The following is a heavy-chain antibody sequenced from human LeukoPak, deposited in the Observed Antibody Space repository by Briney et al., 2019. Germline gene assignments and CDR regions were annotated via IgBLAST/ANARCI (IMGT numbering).Heavy chain of an antibody. V-gene: IGHV3-7*01. CDR3: ARAAIAAARIYYYMDV. J-gene: IGHJ6*03. Sequence: GGSLRLSCEASGFTFTTYWLGWVRQPPGKGLEWVANIKQDGTEKYYVDSVKGRFTISRDNAKNSLYLQMNSLRAEDTAVYYCARAAIAAARIYYYMDVWGKGTTVTVSS. CDR1: GFTFTTYW. CDR2: IKQDGTEK. D-gene: IGHD6-13*01.